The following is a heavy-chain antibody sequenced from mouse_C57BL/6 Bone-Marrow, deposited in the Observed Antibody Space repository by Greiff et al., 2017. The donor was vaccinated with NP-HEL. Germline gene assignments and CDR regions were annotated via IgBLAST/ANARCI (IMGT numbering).Heavy chain of an antibody. CDR2: ISDGGSYT. CDR3: AKSSMVTTGYYFDY. V-gene: IGHV5-4*03. Sequence: EVKVEESGGGLVKPGGSLKLSCAASGFTFSSYAMSWVRQTPEKRLEWVATISDGGSYTYYPDNVKGRFTISRDNAKNNLYLQMSHLKSEDTAMYYCAKSSMVTTGYYFDYWGQGTTLTVSS. J-gene: IGHJ2*01. CDR1: GFTFSSYA. D-gene: IGHD2-2*01.